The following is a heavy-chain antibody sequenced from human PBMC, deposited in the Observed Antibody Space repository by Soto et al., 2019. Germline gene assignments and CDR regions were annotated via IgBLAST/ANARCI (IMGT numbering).Heavy chain of an antibody. J-gene: IGHJ6*02. D-gene: IGHD3-10*01. Sequence: SQTLSLTCAISGDSVSSSSAAWSWLRQSPSRGLEWLGRTYYRSTWTNDYARSVKSRITINPDTFENQFSVQLSSVTPEDTAVYYCAGVSSVRGMDVWGQGTPVTVSS. V-gene: IGHV6-1*01. CDR3: AGVSSVRGMDV. CDR2: TYYRSTWTN. CDR1: GDSVSSSSAA.